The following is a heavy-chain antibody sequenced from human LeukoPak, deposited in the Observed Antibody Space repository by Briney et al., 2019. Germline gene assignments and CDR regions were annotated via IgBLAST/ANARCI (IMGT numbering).Heavy chain of an antibody. D-gene: IGHD3-10*01. CDR3: ARGSPLWFGELLSWWFDP. J-gene: IGHJ5*02. CDR1: GGSISSGSYY. Sequence: SETLSLTCTVSGGSISSGSYYWSWIRQPAGKGLEWIGRIYTSGSNNYNPSLKSRVTISVDTSKNQFSLKLSSVTAADTAAYYCARGSPLWFGELLSWWFDPWGQGTLVTVSS. V-gene: IGHV4-61*02. CDR2: IYTSGSN.